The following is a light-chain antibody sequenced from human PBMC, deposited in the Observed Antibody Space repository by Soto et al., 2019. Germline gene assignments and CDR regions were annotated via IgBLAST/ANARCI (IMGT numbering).Light chain of an antibody. CDR1: SSDVGCYNY. V-gene: IGLV2-14*01. CDR2: DVS. CDR3: SSYTSSSTPYVV. Sequence: QSVLTQPASVSGSPGQSITISCTGTSSDVGCYNYVSWYQQHPGKAHKLMIYDVSNRPSGVSNRFSGSKSGNTASLTISGLQAEDEADYYCSSYTSSSTPYVVFGGGTKLTVL. J-gene: IGLJ2*01.